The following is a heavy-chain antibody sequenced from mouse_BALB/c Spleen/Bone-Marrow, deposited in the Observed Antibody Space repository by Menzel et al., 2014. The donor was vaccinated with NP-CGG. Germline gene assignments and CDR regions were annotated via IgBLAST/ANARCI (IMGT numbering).Heavy chain of an antibody. CDR3: AKTGTRYYFDY. V-gene: IGHV3-2*02. D-gene: IGHD4-1*01. CDR1: GYSITSDYA. J-gene: IGHJ2*01. Sequence: EVQLVESGPGLVKPSQSLSLTCTVTGYSITSDYAWNWIRQFPGNKLEWMGYISYSGTTSYNPSLKSRISITRDTSKNQFFLQLNSVTTEDTATYYCAKTGTRYYFDYWGQGTTLTVSP. CDR2: ISYSGTT.